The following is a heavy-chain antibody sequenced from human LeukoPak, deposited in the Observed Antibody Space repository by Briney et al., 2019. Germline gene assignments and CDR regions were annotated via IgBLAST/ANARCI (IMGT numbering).Heavy chain of an antibody. CDR3: ARSKSSDYGDRYYFDS. CDR2: INPNSGDT. CDR1: GYTFTGYY. V-gene: IGHV1-2*02. D-gene: IGHD4-17*01. Sequence: ASVKVSCKASGYTFTGYYIHWLRQAPRQGLEWMGWINPNSGDTKYAQNFQGRVTMTRDTSISTAYMELSSLRSVDTAVYYCARSKSSDYGDRYYFDSWGQGTLVTVSS. J-gene: IGHJ4*02.